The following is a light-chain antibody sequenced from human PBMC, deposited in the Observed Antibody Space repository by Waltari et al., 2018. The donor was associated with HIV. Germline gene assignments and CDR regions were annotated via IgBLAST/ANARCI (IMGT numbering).Light chain of an antibody. Sequence: QSALTQPRSVSGSPGQSVTISCTGTSRDVGGYNYVPWYQHHPGKAPKYMIYDVTKRSSGFPDRCSVSKAVSPASRTISGLQAEDEADYYGCSYAGRYTYVFGTGTKVTVL. V-gene: IGLV2-11*01. CDR2: DVT. CDR1: SRDVGGYNY. CDR3: CSYAGRYTYV. J-gene: IGLJ1*01.